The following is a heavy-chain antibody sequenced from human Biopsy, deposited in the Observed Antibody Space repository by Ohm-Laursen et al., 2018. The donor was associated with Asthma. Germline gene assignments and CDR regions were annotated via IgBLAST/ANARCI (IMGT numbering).Heavy chain of an antibody. D-gene: IGHD3-3*01. CDR1: GGSISSGGYY. V-gene: IGHV4-39*01. CDR2: ISYGGKT. CDR3: ARRITIFGVVQKDHGMDA. J-gene: IGHJ6*02. Sequence: PGTLSLTCTVSGGSISSGGYYWSWIRQHPGKGLEWIGYISYGGKTSYNPSLQNRVTISRDTSKNQFSLRLTSVTAADSAVYFCARRITIFGVVQKDHGMDAWGQGTTVIVSS.